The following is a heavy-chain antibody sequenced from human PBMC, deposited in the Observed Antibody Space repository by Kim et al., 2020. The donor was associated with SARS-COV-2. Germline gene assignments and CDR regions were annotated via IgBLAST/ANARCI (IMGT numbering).Heavy chain of an antibody. D-gene: IGHD2-2*02. CDR3: VRASPGIQGYDY. CDR1: GFNISGIY. J-gene: IGHJ4*02. V-gene: IGHV3-53*01. CDR2: IHSGSTT. Sequence: GGSLRLSCVASGFNISGIYMGWVRQAPGKGLEWVSLIHSGSTTNYADSVKGRFTIARDNSKNTVLLQMNSLRAEDTAVYYCVRASPGIQGYDYWGQGTLVTVSS.